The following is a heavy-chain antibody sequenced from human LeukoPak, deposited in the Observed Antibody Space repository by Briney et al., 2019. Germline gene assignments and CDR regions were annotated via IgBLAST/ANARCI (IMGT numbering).Heavy chain of an antibody. D-gene: IGHD5-18*01. Sequence: SETLSLTCTVSGGSISSYYWSWLRQPPGKGLEWIGYIYYSGSTNYNPSLKSRVTISVDTSKNQFSLKVSSVTAADTAVYYCARGEGYSYSDDYYFFYMDVWGKGTTVTVSS. CDR1: GGSISSYY. J-gene: IGHJ6*03. CDR2: IYYSGST. V-gene: IGHV4-59*12. CDR3: ARGEGYSYSDDYYFFYMDV.